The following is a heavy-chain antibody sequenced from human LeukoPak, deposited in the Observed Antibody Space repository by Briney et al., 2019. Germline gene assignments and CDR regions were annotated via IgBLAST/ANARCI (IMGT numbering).Heavy chain of an antibody. CDR1: GYTXTSYY. V-gene: IGHV1-18*01. D-gene: IGHD4-17*01. J-gene: IGHJ4*02. CDR3: ARGGDPRYGDHYYFDY. CDR2: ISTYNGNT. Sequence: ASVKVSCKASGYTXTSYYISGVRQAPGQGLEWMGCISTYNGNTNYAQKLQGRVTMTTDTSTSTAYMELRSLRSDDTAVYYCARGGDPRYGDHYYFDYWGQGTLVTVPS.